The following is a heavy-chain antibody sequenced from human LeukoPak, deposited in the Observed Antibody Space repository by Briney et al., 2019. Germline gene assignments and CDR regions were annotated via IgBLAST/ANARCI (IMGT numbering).Heavy chain of an antibody. CDR3: AREFTAMAYDAFDI. Sequence: PSETLSLTCTVSGGSISSYYWSWIRQPPGKGLEWIGYIYYSGSTNYNPSLKSRVTISVDTSKIQFSLKLSSVTAADTAVYYCAREFTAMAYDAFDIWGQGTMVTVSS. V-gene: IGHV4-59*01. J-gene: IGHJ3*02. D-gene: IGHD5-18*01. CDR2: IYYSGST. CDR1: GGSISSYY.